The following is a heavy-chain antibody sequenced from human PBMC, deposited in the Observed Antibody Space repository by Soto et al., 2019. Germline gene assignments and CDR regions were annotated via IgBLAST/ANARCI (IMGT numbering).Heavy chain of an antibody. Sequence: PXXTLSLPFAVYGGSFSGYYWPWIRQPPGTGLEWIGEINHSGSTNYNPSLKSRVTISVDTSKNQFSLKLTYVTAADTAVYYCARDKITGLFDYWGQGTLVTVSS. CDR2: INHSGST. D-gene: IGHD2-8*02. CDR3: ARDKITGLFDY. V-gene: IGHV4-34*01. J-gene: IGHJ4*02. CDR1: GGSFSGYY.